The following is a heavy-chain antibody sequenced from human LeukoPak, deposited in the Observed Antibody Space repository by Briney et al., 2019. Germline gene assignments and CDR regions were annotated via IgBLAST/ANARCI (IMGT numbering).Heavy chain of an antibody. Sequence: SETLSLTCTVSGGSISSTRHYWGWIRQPPGKGLEWIGSIFYSGSTNYNPSLKSRVTISQDTSNNQFSLKVSSVTAADTARYYCSSGMLRGLALVALDFWGQGTLVTVSS. D-gene: IGHD3-10*01. J-gene: IGHJ4*02. CDR3: SSGMLRGLALVALDF. V-gene: IGHV4-39*07. CDR1: GGSISSTRHY. CDR2: IFYSGST.